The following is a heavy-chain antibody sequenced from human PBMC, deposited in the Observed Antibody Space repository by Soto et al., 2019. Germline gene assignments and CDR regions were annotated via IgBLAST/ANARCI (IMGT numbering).Heavy chain of an antibody. CDR1: GLTFSDSA. V-gene: IGHV3-73*01. CDR3: TRGPQNYFDY. Sequence: PGGSLRLSCAASGLTFSDSALHWVRQASGKGLEWVGRIRSQAKNYATTYGASMKGRFTISRDDSKNTAYLQMDSLKTEDTAVYYCTRGPQNYFDYWGQGTLVTVSS. J-gene: IGHJ4*02. CDR2: IRSQAKNYAT.